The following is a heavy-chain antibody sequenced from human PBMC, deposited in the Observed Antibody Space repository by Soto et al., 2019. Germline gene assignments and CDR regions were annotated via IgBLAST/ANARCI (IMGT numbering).Heavy chain of an antibody. CDR3: ARDPTIFGVVRGYFDY. CDR1: GFTFSSYA. Sequence: QVQLVESGGGVVQPGRSLRLSCAASGFTFSSYAMHWIRQAPGKGLEWVAVISYDGSNKYYADSVKGRFTISRDNSKNTLYLQVNSLRTEDTAVYYCARDPTIFGVVRGYFDYWGQGTLVTVSS. CDR2: ISYDGSNK. D-gene: IGHD3-3*01. V-gene: IGHV3-30-3*01. J-gene: IGHJ4*02.